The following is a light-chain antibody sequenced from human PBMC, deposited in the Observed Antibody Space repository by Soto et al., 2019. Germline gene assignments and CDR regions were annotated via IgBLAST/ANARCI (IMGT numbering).Light chain of an antibody. V-gene: IGKV2-40*01. CDR3: MQRVDCPSA. CDR1: RSLFDRDDGNTY. CDR2: ALS. Sequence: DIVMTQAPLSLPVTPGEPASISCRSSRSLFDRDDGNTYLDWYLKKPGQSPQLLIYALSYRASGVSGRFSDSGSGTDFTLKMSRVESEGVRIYYCMQRVDCPSAFGPVTRVDIK. J-gene: IGKJ3*01.